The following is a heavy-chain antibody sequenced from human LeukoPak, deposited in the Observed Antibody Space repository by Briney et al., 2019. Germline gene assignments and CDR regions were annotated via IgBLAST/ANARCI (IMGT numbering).Heavy chain of an antibody. J-gene: IGHJ4*02. CDR3: TRESDHSNYPGTFDH. CDR1: GFPFSSNV. Sequence: PGGSLRLSCAASGFPFSSNVMTWVRQAPGKGLEWVANIKHDGSEKYYVDSVKGRFTISRDNAKNSLYLQMNSLRAEDTAVYYCTRESDHSNYPGTFDHWGQGTRVTVSS. V-gene: IGHV3-7*01. D-gene: IGHD4-11*01. CDR2: IKHDGSEK.